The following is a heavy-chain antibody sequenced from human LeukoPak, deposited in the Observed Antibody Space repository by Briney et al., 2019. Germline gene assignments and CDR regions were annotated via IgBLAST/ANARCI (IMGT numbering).Heavy chain of an antibody. CDR3: ARVKYYDYVWGSYRPSYYYYGMDV. D-gene: IGHD3-16*02. CDR1: GGSFSGYY. V-gene: IGHV4-34*01. J-gene: IGHJ6*02. CDR2: INHSGST. Sequence: NPSETLSLTCAVYGGSFSGYYWSWIRQPPGKGLEWIGEINHSGSTNYNPSLKSRVTISVDTPKNQFSLKLSSVTAADTAVYYCARVKYYDYVWGSYRPSYYYYGMDVWGQGTTVTVSS.